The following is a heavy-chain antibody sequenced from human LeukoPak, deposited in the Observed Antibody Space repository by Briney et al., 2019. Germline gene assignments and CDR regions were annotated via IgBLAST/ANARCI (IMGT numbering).Heavy chain of an antibody. Sequence: GASVKVSCKASGYTFSNYSLSWVRQAPGHGLEWMGWISAYTGNTNYAQKFQGRVTLTTDTSTTTAYMDLRSLRSDDTAVYYCARDEFDFGAYYFDYWGQGTLVTVSS. J-gene: IGHJ4*02. V-gene: IGHV1-18*01. D-gene: IGHD4-17*01. CDR1: GYTFSNYS. CDR2: ISAYTGNT. CDR3: ARDEFDFGAYYFDY.